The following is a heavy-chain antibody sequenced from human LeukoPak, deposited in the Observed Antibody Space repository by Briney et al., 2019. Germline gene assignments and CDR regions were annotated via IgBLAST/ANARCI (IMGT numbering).Heavy chain of an antibody. D-gene: IGHD3-3*01. CDR1: GGSIRTGLFY. CDR2: IYPSGST. CDR3: ARGQYDFWSGYDVNWFDP. Sequence: SETLSLTCSVSGGSIRTGLFYWNWIRQPAGKGLEWIGRIYPSGSTNYNPSLKSRVTISVDTSKDHFSLQLSSVTAADTALYYCARGQYDFWSGYDVNWFDPWGQGTLVTVPS. J-gene: IGHJ5*02. V-gene: IGHV4-61*02.